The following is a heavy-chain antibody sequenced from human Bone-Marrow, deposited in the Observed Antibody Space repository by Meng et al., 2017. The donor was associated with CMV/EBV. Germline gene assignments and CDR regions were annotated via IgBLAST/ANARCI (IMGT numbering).Heavy chain of an antibody. CDR3: ARGGRHVLRLYGSGSSLDY. D-gene: IGHD3-10*01. CDR2: INHSGST. V-gene: IGHV4-34*01. J-gene: IGHJ4*02. Sequence: SFSDYYWSWIRQPPEKGLEWIGEINHSGSTNYNPSLKSRVTISVDTSKNQFSLKLSSVTAADTAVYYCARGGRHVLRLYGSGSSLDYWGQGTLVTVSS. CDR1: SFSDYY.